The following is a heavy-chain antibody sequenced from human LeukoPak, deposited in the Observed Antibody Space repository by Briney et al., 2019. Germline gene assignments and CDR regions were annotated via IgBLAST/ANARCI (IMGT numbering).Heavy chain of an antibody. J-gene: IGHJ4*02. CDR1: GGTFSSYA. D-gene: IGHD5-18*01. Sequence: GASVKVSCKASGGTFSSYAISWVRQAPGQGLEWMGGIIPIFGTANYAQKFQGRVTITADESTSTAYMELSSLRSEDTAVYYCAEGGGGYSYGYLYYFDYWGQGTLVTVSS. V-gene: IGHV1-69*01. CDR2: IIPIFGTA. CDR3: AEGGGGYSYGYLYYFDY.